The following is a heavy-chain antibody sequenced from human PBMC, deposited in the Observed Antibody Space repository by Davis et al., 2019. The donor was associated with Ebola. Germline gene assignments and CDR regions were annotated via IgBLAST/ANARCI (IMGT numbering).Heavy chain of an antibody. V-gene: IGHV3-23*01. CDR2: ISGSGGST. J-gene: IGHJ6*02. CDR1: GFTFSSYA. Sequence: GESLKISCAASGFTFSSYAMSWVRQAPGKGLEWVSAISGSGGSTYYADSVKGRFTISRDNSKNTLYLQMNSLRAEDTAVYYCANNGPGGFRGYYYYGMDVWGQGTTVTVSS. D-gene: IGHD3-10*01. CDR3: ANNGPGGFRGYYYYGMDV.